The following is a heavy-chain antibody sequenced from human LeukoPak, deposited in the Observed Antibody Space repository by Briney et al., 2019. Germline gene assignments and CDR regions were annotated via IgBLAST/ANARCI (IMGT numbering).Heavy chain of an antibody. CDR2: ISAYNGNT. CDR3: ARDSPYGGNSFPSGP. D-gene: IGHD4-23*01. V-gene: IGHV1-18*01. J-gene: IGHJ5*02. CDR1: GYTFTSYG. Sequence: ASVKVSCKASGYTFTSYGISWVRQAPGQGLEWMGWISAYNGNTNYAQKLQGRVTMTTDTSTSTAYMELRSLRSDDTAVYYCARDSPYGGNSFPSGPWGQGTPVTVSS.